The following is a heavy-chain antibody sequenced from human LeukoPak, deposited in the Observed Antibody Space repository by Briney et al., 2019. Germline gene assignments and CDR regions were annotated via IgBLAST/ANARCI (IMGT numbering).Heavy chain of an antibody. CDR1: GVAFSGDD. J-gene: IGHJ4*02. V-gene: IGHV4-34*01. CDR2: INHSGST. D-gene: IGHD6-13*01. CDR3: ARGIVAAAGRTFDF. Sequence: SETLSLTCAVYGVAFSGDDWSWIRQPPGKGLEWIGEINHSGSTNYNPSLKSRVTISVDTSKNQFSLKLSSVTAADTAIYYCARGIVAAAGRTFDFWGQGTLVTVSS.